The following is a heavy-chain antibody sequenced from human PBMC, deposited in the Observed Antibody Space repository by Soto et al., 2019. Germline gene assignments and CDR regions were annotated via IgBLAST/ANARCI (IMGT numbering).Heavy chain of an antibody. Sequence: PGRCRRLSCAASGFTFSTYTLNWVRQAPGKGLEWVSSISTSGDSTYYEDSLRGRFTISRDNARASLYLQMDSLRVEDTAMYYCTRDGEPLWGQGTMVTVSS. D-gene: IGHD3-3*01. CDR2: ISTSGDST. J-gene: IGHJ3*01. V-gene: IGHV3-21*01. CDR1: GFTFSTYT. CDR3: TRDGEPL.